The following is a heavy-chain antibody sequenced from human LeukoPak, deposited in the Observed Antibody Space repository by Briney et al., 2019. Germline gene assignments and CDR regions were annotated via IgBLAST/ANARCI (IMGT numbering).Heavy chain of an antibody. D-gene: IGHD5-12*01. CDR1: GFTFDDYA. J-gene: IGHJ4*02. CDR3: AKAMGSRSGYAIDY. Sequence: GGSLRLSCAASGFTFDDYAMHWVRQAPGKGLEWVSGISWNSGSIGYADSVKGRFTISRDNAENSLYLQMNSLRAEDTALYYCAKAMGSRSGYAIDYWGQGTPVTVSS. CDR2: ISWNSGSI. V-gene: IGHV3-9*01.